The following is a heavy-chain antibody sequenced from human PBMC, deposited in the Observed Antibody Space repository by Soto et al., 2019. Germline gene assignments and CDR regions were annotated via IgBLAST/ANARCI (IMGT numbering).Heavy chain of an antibody. CDR3: AREYSGPLTGYYKDF. J-gene: IGHJ4*02. D-gene: IGHD3-9*01. CDR2: ISGDGSTT. Sequence: QLLESGGGLVQPGGSLRLSCAASGFPFNTYWMHWVRHTPGKGLDWVSRISGDGSTTYYADSVTGRFTVSRDNAKNPLYLNMSGLRAEDTAGYFGAREYSGPLTGYYKDFWGQGTLVSVSS. V-gene: IGHV3-74*01. CDR1: GFPFNTYW.